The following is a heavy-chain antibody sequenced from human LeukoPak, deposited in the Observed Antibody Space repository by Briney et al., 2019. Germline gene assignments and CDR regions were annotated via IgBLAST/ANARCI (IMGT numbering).Heavy chain of an antibody. J-gene: IGHJ3*02. Sequence: GGSLRLSCAASGFTFSSYSMNWVRQAPGKGLEWVSSISSSSSYIYYADSVKGRFTISRDNAKNSLYLQMNSLRAEDTAVYYCARDYITMVRGVIIPDGCDIWGQGTMVTVSS. D-gene: IGHD3-10*01. CDR2: ISSSSSYI. V-gene: IGHV3-21*01. CDR1: GFTFSSYS. CDR3: ARDYITMVRGVIIPDGCDI.